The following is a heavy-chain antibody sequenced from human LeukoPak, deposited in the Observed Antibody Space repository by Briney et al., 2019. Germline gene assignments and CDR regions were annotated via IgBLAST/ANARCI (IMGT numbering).Heavy chain of an antibody. V-gene: IGHV4-59*01. Sequence: SETLSLTCIVSGGSISSYYWSWIRQPPGKGLEWNGFFYYIGGTNSNPSLKSRVTMSVDTSKNQFSLKLSSVTAADTAVYYCARDQSAFDIWGQGTMVTVS. CDR2: FYYIGGT. J-gene: IGHJ3*02. CDR3: ARDQSAFDI. CDR1: GGSISSYY.